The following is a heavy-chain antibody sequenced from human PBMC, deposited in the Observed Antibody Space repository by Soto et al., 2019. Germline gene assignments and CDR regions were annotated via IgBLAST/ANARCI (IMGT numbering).Heavy chain of an antibody. D-gene: IGHD2-8*01. Sequence: QAQLEQSGGEVQKPGSSVKVSCKASRVAFSKFIVTWVRQAPGLGLEWVGGIIPIFGTANYAQKFQGRVTITADESTSTSYMEVNNLRSEDTAVYYCARGDSTDCSNGVCSFFYNNDMDVWGQGTTVTVSS. CDR1: RVAFSKFI. J-gene: IGHJ6*02. V-gene: IGHV1-69*01. CDR2: IIPIFGTA. CDR3: ARGDSTDCSNGVCSFFYNNDMDV.